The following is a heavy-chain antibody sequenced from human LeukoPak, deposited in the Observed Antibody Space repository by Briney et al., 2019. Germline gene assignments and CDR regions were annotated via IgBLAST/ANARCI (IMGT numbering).Heavy chain of an antibody. V-gene: IGHV4-61*02. Sequence: SETLSLTCTVSGGSISSGSYYWTWIRQPAGKGLEWIGRIYTRGSTNYNPSLKSRVTISVDTSKNQFSLNLSSVTAADTAVYYCASQETGSHYWGQGTLVTVSS. CDR3: ASQETGSHY. CDR1: GGSISSGSYY. CDR2: IYTRGST. J-gene: IGHJ4*02.